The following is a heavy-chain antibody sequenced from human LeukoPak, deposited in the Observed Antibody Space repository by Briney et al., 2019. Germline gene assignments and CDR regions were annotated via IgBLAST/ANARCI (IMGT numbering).Heavy chain of an antibody. CDR1: GYTFTGYY. Sequence: ASVKVSCKASGYTFTGYYMHWVRQAPGQGLEWMGWINPNSGGTNYAQKFQGRVTMTRDTSISTAYMELSRLGSDDTAVYYCARVRVSSQAKNWFDPWGQGTLVTVSS. J-gene: IGHJ5*02. CDR2: INPNSGGT. D-gene: IGHD6-13*01. V-gene: IGHV1-2*02. CDR3: ARVRVSSQAKNWFDP.